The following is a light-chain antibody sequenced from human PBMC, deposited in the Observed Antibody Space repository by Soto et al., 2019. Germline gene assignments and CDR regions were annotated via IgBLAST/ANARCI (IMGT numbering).Light chain of an antibody. CDR2: GAS. Sequence: EIVLTQSPGTLSLSPGTRATLSCSVSQSISSSYLAWYQQRPGQAPRLLIYGASSRATGIPDRFSGSGSGTEFTLTISRLEPEDFAVYYCQQYGSSSWTFGQGTKVDIK. J-gene: IGKJ1*01. V-gene: IGKV3-20*01. CDR1: QSISSSY. CDR3: QQYGSSSWT.